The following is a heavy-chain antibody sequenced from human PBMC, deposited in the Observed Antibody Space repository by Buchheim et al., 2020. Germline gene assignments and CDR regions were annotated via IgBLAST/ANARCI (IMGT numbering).Heavy chain of an antibody. Sequence: QVQLVQSGAEVKKPGASVKVSCKASGYSFTNFGIHWVRQAPGQRLEWMGWINTDNGDTKYSQKFQGRVTITRDTSASTGDMELSSLTSEDTAIYYCARLRLWLLDYWGQGAL. CDR2: INTDNGDT. CDR1: GYSFTNFG. V-gene: IGHV1-3*04. D-gene: IGHD5-18*01. CDR3: ARLRLWLLDY. J-gene: IGHJ4*02.